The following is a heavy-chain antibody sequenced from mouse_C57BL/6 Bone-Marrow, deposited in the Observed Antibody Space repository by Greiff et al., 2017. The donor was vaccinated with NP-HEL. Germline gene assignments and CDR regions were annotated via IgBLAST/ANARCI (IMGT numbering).Heavy chain of an antibody. V-gene: IGHV1-82*01. CDR1: GYAFSSSW. CDR2: IYPGDGDT. CDR3: ARLHSLGRGWFAY. J-gene: IGHJ3*01. D-gene: IGHD4-1*01. Sequence: QVQLKQSGPELVKPGASVKISCKASGYAFSSSWMNWVKQRPGKGLEWIGRIYPGDGDTNYNGKFKGKATLTADKSSSTAYMHLSSLTSEDSAVYFCARLHSLGRGWFAYWGQGTLVTVSA.